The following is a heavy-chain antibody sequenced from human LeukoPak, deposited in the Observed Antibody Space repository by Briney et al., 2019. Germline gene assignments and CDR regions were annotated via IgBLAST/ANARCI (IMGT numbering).Heavy chain of an antibody. D-gene: IGHD6-6*01. V-gene: IGHV1-46*01. J-gene: IGHJ4*02. Sequence: ASVKVSCKASGYTFTNYYMHWVRQAPGQGLEWMGIINPKGGSKSYAQKFQGRITMTRDTSTSTVYVELSSLRSEGTAVYFCARGEQLVGRGGDSFDYWGQGTLVTVSS. CDR3: ARGEQLVGRGGDSFDY. CDR2: INPKGGSK. CDR1: GYTFTNYY.